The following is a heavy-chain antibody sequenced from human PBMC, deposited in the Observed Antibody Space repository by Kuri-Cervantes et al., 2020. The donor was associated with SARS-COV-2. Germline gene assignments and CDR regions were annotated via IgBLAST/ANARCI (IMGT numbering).Heavy chain of an antibody. CDR2: IKRDGSEK. CDR3: AKGGLTIFGVGGGMDV. V-gene: IGHV3-7*03. CDR1: GFTFSSYW. J-gene: IGHJ6*02. Sequence: GESLKISCAASGFTFSSYWMSWVRQAPGKGLEWVANIKRDGSEKYYVDSVKGRFTISRDNSKNTLYLQMNSLRAEDTAVYYCAKGGLTIFGVGGGMDVWGQGTTVTVSS. D-gene: IGHD3-3*01.